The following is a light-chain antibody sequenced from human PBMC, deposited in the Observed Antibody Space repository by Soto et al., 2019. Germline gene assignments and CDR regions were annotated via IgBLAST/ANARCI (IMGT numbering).Light chain of an antibody. CDR3: LQDSNYPLT. V-gene: IGKV1-6*01. CDR1: QGIGND. J-gene: IGKJ4*01. Sequence: AIHMIQNPSSLSASGENIVTISFLASQGIGNDLGWYQQKPGKAPKLLIYAASNLQSGVPSRFSGSGSGTDFTLTISGLQPEDFATYYCLQDSNYPLTFGQGTKVDIK. CDR2: AAS.